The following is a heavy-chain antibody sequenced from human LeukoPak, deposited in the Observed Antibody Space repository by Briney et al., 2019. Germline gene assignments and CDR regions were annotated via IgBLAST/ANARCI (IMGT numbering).Heavy chain of an antibody. J-gene: IGHJ4*02. CDR2: MNPNSGNT. V-gene: IGHV1-8*01. CDR3: ARQTWYSGSYSFAY. CDR1: GYTFTSYD. Sequence: ASVKVSCKASGYTFTSYDINWVRQATGQGLEWMGWMNPNSGNTGYAQKFQGRVTMTRNTSISTAYMELSSLRSEDTAVYYCARQTWYSGSYSFAYWGQGTLVTVSS. D-gene: IGHD1-26*01.